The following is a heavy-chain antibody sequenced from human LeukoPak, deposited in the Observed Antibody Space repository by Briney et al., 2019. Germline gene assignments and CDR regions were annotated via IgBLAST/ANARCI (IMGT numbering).Heavy chain of an antibody. J-gene: IGHJ4*02. CDR2: INPNSGGT. CDR1: GYTFTGYY. V-gene: IGHV1-2*02. D-gene: IGHD3-9*01. CDR3: ARVGSITISKGYFDY. Sequence: ASVKVSCKASGYTFTGYYMHWVRQAPGQGLEWMGWINPNSGGTNYAQKFQGRVTMTRDTSISTAYMELSRLRSDDTAVYYCARVGSITISKGYFDYWGQGTLVPSPQ.